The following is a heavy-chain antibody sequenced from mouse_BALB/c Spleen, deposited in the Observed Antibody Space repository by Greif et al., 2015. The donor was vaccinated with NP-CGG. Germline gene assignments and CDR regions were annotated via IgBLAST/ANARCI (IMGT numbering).Heavy chain of an antibody. V-gene: IGHV5-15*02. D-gene: IGHD1-1*01. Sequence: EVKLVESGGGLVQPGGSRKLSCAASGFTFSDYGMAGVRQAPGKGPEWVAFISNLAYSIYYADTVTGRFTISRENAKNTLYLEMSSLRSEDTAMYYCAGDYYGSSYWYFDAWGAGTTVTVSS. CDR3: AGDYYGSSYWYFDA. CDR1: GFTFSDYG. CDR2: ISNLAYSI. J-gene: IGHJ1*01.